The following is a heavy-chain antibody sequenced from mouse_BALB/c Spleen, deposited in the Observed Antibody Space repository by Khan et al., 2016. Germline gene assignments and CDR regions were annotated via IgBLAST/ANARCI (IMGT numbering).Heavy chain of an antibody. CDR2: INPSTGYT. CDR3: ARDLDY. J-gene: IGHJ2*01. Sequence: QMQLKQSGAELAKPGASVKMSCKASGYTFTTYWMHWVKQRPGQGLEWIGYINPSTGYTEYNQKFKDKATLTADKSSSTAYMQLSSLTSEDSAVYYCARDLDYWGQGTTLTVSS. CDR1: GYTFTTYW. V-gene: IGHV1-7*01.